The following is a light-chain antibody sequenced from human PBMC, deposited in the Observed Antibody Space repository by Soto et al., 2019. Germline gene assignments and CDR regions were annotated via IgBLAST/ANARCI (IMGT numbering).Light chain of an antibody. J-gene: IGLJ2*01. V-gene: IGLV2-23*02. CDR3: CSYATTTL. Sequence: QSALTQPASVSGSPGQSITISCTGTSSDVGSYDLVSWYQQHPGNAPKLMIYEVSKRPSGVSDSISGSKSGNTASLTISGLQADDEAYYYCCSYATTTLFGGGTKLTVL. CDR2: EVS. CDR1: SSDVGSYDL.